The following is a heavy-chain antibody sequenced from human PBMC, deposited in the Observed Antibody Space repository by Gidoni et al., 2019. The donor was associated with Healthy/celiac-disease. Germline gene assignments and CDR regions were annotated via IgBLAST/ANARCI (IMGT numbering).Heavy chain of an antibody. CDR3: ARDLDGYSGYAFDY. Sequence: EVQLVESGGGLVQPGGSVKFSCADSGFTFSSYAMHWVRQAPGRGLEYVSAISSNGGSTYYANSVKGRFTISRDNSKNTLYLQMGSLRAEDMAVYYCARDLDGYSGYAFDYWGQGTLVTVSS. CDR2: ISSNGGST. D-gene: IGHD5-12*01. CDR1: GFTFSSYA. J-gene: IGHJ4*02. V-gene: IGHV3-64*01.